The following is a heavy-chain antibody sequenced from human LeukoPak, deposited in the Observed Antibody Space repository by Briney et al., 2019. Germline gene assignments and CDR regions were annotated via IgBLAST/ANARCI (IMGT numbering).Heavy chain of an antibody. Sequence: PGGSLRLSCAASGFTFSSYEMNWVRQAPGKGLEWVSSISSSSSYIYYADSVKGRFTISRDNAKNSLYLQMNSLRAEDTAVYYCAKDQSSYYDSSGYYMDVWGKGTTVTVSS. J-gene: IGHJ6*03. CDR3: AKDQSSYYDSSGYYMDV. V-gene: IGHV3-21*01. D-gene: IGHD3-22*01. CDR1: GFTFSSYE. CDR2: ISSSSSYI.